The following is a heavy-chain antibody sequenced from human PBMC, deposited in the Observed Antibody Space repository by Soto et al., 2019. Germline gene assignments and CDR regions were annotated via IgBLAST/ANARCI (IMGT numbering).Heavy chain of an antibody. CDR2: ISFDGRNT. Sequence: PGGSLRLSCAASGFPFDNYGMHWVRQAPGKGLEWVVVISFDGRNTYYADSVKGRFTISRDNAKNSLYLQMNSLRAEDTAVYYCARGGEQWLVGPPRAFDIWGQGTMVTVSS. J-gene: IGHJ3*02. V-gene: IGHV3-30*03. CDR1: GFPFDNYG. D-gene: IGHD6-19*01. CDR3: ARGGEQWLVGPPRAFDI.